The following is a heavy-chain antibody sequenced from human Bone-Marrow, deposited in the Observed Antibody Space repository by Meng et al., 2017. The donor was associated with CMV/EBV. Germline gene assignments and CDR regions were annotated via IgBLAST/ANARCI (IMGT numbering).Heavy chain of an antibody. V-gene: IGHV3-23*01. Sequence: WAASGFTFNSYAMNWVRQAPGKGLEWVATISDSGADAYYPDSVKGRFTISRDNSNKTLNLQMNSLRAEDTAIYYCAKSRNGYGGEDHWGQGVLVTVSS. CDR1: GFTFNSYA. D-gene: IGHD5-12*01. J-gene: IGHJ4*02. CDR3: AKSRNGYGGEDH. CDR2: ISDSGADA.